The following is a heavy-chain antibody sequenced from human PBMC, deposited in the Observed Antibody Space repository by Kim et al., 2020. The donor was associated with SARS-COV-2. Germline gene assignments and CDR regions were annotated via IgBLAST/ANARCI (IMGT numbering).Heavy chain of an antibody. J-gene: IGHJ4*02. Sequence: YAESVKGRFTISRDNSKNTLYLQMNSLRAEDTAVYCCAKDVGTVTTELDYWGQGTLVTVSS. D-gene: IGHD4-17*01. CDR3: AKDVGTVTTELDY. V-gene: IGHV3-23*01.